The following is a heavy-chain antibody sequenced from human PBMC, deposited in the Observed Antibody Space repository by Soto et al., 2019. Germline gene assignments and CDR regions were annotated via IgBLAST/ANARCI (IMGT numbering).Heavy chain of an antibody. CDR2: IKSKTDGGTI. CDR1: GFTFTNAW. CDR3: ITGPNLRPLAAFDI. J-gene: IGHJ3*02. Sequence: EVQLVESGGGLVKPGGSLRLSCAASGFTFTNAWMTWVRQGPGKGLEWVGRIKSKTDGGTIDYAAPVKGRFTISGDDSTNTLYLQMNSLKTEDTAVYCCITGPNLRPLAAFDIWGQGTVVTGSS. V-gene: IGHV3-15*01.